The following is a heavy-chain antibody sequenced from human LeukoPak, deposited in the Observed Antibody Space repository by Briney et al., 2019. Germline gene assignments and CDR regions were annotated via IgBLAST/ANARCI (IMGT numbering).Heavy chain of an antibody. V-gene: IGHV3-64D*06. Sequence: PGRSLRLSCSASGFTFIYYAMHWVRRAPGKGLEYVSGISSNGGNTYYADSVKGRFTMSRANTNNTLYLQMSSLRAEDTALYYCVKYRGQSIETAGHFGSWGQGTLVTVSS. CDR2: ISSNGGNT. CDR3: VKYRGQSIETAGHFGS. CDR1: GFTFIYYA. D-gene: IGHD5-24*01. J-gene: IGHJ4*02.